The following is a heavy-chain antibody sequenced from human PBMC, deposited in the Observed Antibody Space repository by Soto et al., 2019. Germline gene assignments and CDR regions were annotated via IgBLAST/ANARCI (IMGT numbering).Heavy chain of an antibody. CDR3: ARHGFGPLHGLVDV. D-gene: IGHD3-10*01. CDR1: GGSITNYY. Sequence: QVQLQESGPGLVKPSETLSLTCTVSGGSITNYYCSWFRQPPGKGLEWIGYIQYNGYSAYNLSLRRRGTMSMDTSKTQSSLMVESVTATDTAVYYCARHGFGPLHGLVDVWGQGTTVIVSS. CDR2: IQYNGYS. V-gene: IGHV4-59*08. J-gene: IGHJ6*02.